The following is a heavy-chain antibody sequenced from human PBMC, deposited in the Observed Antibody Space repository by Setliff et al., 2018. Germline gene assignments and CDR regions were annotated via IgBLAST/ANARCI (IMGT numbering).Heavy chain of an antibody. CDR1: GYSISSGYY. J-gene: IGHJ4*02. V-gene: IGHV4-38-2*01. CDR3: ASYGSNY. Sequence: PSETLSLTCAVSGYSISSGYYWGWIRQPPGKGLEWIGSIYHSGSTYYNPSLKSRVTISVDTSKNQFSLKRSSVNAADTAVYYCASYGSNYWGQGTLVTVSS. CDR2: IYHSGST. D-gene: IGHD1-26*01.